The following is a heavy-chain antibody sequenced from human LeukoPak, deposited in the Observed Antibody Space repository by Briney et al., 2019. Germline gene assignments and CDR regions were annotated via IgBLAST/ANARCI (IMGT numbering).Heavy chain of an antibody. CDR1: GGPISSYY. CDR2: IYYSGST. Sequence: SETLSLTCTASGGPISSYYWSWIRQPPGKGLEWIGYIYYSGSTNYNPSLKSRVTISVDTSKNQFSLKLSSVTAAHTAVYYCARDSNSYDFWSGYYSPYYYGMDVWGQGTTVTVSS. D-gene: IGHD3-3*01. CDR3: ARDSNSYDFWSGYYSPYYYGMDV. V-gene: IGHV4-59*01. J-gene: IGHJ6*02.